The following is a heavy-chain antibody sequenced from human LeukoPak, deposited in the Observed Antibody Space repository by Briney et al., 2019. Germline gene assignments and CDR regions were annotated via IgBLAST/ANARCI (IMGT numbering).Heavy chain of an antibody. Sequence: GRSLRLSCAASGFTFSSYAMHWVRQAPGKGLEWVAVISYDGSNKYYADSVKGRFTISRDNSKNTLYLQMNSLRAEDTAVYYCAGHWFDPWGQGTLVTVSS. CDR1: GFTFSSYA. J-gene: IGHJ5*02. V-gene: IGHV3-30*04. CDR2: ISYDGSNK. CDR3: AGHWFDP.